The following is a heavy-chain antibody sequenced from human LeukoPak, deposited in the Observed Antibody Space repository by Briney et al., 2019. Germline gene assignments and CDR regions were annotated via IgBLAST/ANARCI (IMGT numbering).Heavy chain of an antibody. CDR2: NNHSGST. J-gene: IGHJ3*02. V-gene: IGHV4-34*01. D-gene: IGHD6-19*01. CDR3: AREHGWQKFRRAFDI. CDR1: GGSFSGYY. Sequence: SETLSLTCAVYGGSFSGYYWSWIRQPPGKGLEWIGENNHSGSTNYNPSLKSRVTISVDTSKNQFSLKLSSVTAADTAVYYCAREHGWQKFRRAFDIWGQGTMVTVSS.